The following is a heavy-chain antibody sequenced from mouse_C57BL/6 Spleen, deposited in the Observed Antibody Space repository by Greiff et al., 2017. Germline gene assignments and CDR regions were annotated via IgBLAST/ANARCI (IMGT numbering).Heavy chain of an antibody. V-gene: IGHV1-72*01. CDR2: IVPSSGGT. CDR3: ARFYDGPRNFDY. J-gene: IGHJ2*01. CDR1: GYTFTSYW. Sequence: VQLQQPGAELVKPGASVKLSCKASGYTFTSYWLHWVKQRPGRGLEWIGRIVPSSGGTKYNEKFKSKATLTVDKPSSTAYMQLSSLTSEDSAVYSGARFYDGPRNFDYWGQGTTLTVSS. D-gene: IGHD2-3*01.